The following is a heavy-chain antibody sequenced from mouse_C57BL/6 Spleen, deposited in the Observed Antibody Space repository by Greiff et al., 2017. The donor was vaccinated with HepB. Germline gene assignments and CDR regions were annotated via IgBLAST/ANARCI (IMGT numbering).Heavy chain of an antibody. Sequence: QVHVKQPGTELVKPGASVKLSCKASGYTFTSYWMHWVKQRPGQGLEWIGNINPSNGGTNYNEKFKSKATLTVDKSSSTAYMQLSSLTSEDSAVYYWAGYYGYSWFAYWGQGTLVTVSA. V-gene: IGHV1-53*01. CDR1: GYTFTSYW. CDR3: AGYYGYSWFAY. D-gene: IGHD2-2*01. CDR2: INPSNGGT. J-gene: IGHJ3*01.